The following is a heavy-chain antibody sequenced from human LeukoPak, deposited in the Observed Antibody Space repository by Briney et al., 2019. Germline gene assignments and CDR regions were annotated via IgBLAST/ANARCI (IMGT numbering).Heavy chain of an antibody. V-gene: IGHV3-30*04. CDR3: AKGSRWYIDY. CDR2: ISFHGTDS. Sequence: GGSLRLSCAASGFTFISYAIHWVRQAPGKGLEWVAVISFHGTDSFYADSVKGRFTISRDNSKNTLYLQMSSLRADDTAVYYCAKGSRWYIDYWGQGTLVTVSS. CDR1: GFTFISYA. J-gene: IGHJ4*02. D-gene: IGHD2-15*01.